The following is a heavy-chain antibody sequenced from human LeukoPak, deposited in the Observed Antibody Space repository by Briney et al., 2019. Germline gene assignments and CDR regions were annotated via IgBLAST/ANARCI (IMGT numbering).Heavy chain of an antibody. CDR3: AREGDWAGTAY. J-gene: IGHJ4*02. CDR1: GDRVSSNRAC. Sequence: SQTLSLTCALSGDRVSSNRACWTWIRQFPSSGLEWLGRTCYRSGWGSDYAPSLKSRISVSADTSKNQFSLQLSSVPPEDTAVYYCAREGDWAGTAYWGQGTLVAVS. V-gene: IGHV6-1*01. CDR2: TCYRSGWGS. D-gene: IGHD3/OR15-3a*01.